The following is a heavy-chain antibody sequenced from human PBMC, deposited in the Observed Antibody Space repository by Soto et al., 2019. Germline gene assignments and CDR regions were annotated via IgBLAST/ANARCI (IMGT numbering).Heavy chain of an antibody. V-gene: IGHV4-34*01. J-gene: IGHJ4*02. CDR2: INHSGST. CDR1: GGSFSGYY. Sequence: SETLSLTCAVYGGSFSGYYWSWIRQPPGKGLEWIGEINHSGSTNYNPSLKSRVTISVDTSKNQFSLKLSSVTAADTAVYYCARGKYRQQLVRPYFDYWGQGTLVTVSS. D-gene: IGHD6-13*01. CDR3: ARGKYRQQLVRPYFDY.